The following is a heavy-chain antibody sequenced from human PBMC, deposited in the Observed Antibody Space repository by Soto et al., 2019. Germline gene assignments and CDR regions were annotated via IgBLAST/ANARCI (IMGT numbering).Heavy chain of an antibody. V-gene: IGHV3-74*01. D-gene: IGHD5-12*01. Sequence: EVQLVESGGGLVQPGGSLRLSCAASGFTFSSYWMHWVRQAPGKGLVWVSRINSDGSSTSYADSVKGRFTISRDNAKNTLYLQMTSLRAEDTAVYYCAREGGGMVATFPTYGMDVWGQGTTVTVSS. CDR3: AREGGGMVATFPTYGMDV. CDR2: INSDGSST. CDR1: GFTFSSYW. J-gene: IGHJ6*02.